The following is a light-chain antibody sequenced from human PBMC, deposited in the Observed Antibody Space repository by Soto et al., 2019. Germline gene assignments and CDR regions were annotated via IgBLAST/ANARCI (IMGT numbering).Light chain of an antibody. Sequence: EIVMTQSPATLSVSSGERATLSCRASQSVGSNLAWYQQKAGQAPRLLIYDTSTRATGIPDRFSGSWYGIDVTLTISSLQSDDVGVYYWQQYNNWPPWTFGRGTKVEI. J-gene: IGKJ1*01. CDR3: QQYNNWPPWT. V-gene: IGKV3-15*01. CDR1: QSVGSN. CDR2: DTS.